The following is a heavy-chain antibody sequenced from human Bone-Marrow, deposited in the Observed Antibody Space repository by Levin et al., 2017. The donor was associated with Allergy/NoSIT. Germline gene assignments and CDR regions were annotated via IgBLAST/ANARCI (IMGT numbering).Heavy chain of an antibody. CDR3: ARDVGSRGWPSWLDP. V-gene: IGHV4-4*07. CDR2: IYGSGSA. D-gene: IGHD2-15*01. J-gene: IGHJ5*02. CDR1: SGSTNNYY. Sequence: PSETLSLTCTVSSGSTNNYYWTWIRQSAEKGLEYIGRIYGSGSANYNPALKSRVTLSVDTSKNQISLNLMSVTAADTAVYYCARDVGSRGWPSWLDPWGQGTLVTVSS.